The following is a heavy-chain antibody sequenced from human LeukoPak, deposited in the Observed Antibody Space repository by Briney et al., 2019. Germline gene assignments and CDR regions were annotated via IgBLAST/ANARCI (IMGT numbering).Heavy chain of an antibody. J-gene: IGHJ6*03. V-gene: IGHV2-5*01. D-gene: IGHD6-6*01. CDR2: IYWNDDK. CDR3: AHTYSSLPYYYYYMDV. Sequence: SGPTLVNPTQTLTLTCTFSGFSLSTSGVGVGWIRQPPGKALEWLALIYWNDDKRYSPSLKSRLTITKDTSKNQVVLTMTNMDPVDTATYYCAHTYSSLPYYYYYMDVWGKGTTVTVSS. CDR1: GFSLSTSGVG.